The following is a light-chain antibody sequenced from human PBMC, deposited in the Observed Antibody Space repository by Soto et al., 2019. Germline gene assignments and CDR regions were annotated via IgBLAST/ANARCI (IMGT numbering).Light chain of an antibody. Sequence: DIQMTQSPSSLSASVGDRVTITCRASQDISNDFAWYQQKPGKVPKLLIYAASTLQSGVPSRFSGSGSGTDFTLTISSLQPEDVATYYCQKYNSAPLTFGGGTKVEIK. J-gene: IGKJ4*02. CDR3: QKYNSAPLT. CDR2: AAS. V-gene: IGKV1-27*01. CDR1: QDISND.